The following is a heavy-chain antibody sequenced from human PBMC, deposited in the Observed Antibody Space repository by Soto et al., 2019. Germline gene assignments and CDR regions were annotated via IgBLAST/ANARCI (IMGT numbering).Heavy chain of an antibody. Sequence: QVQLVQSGAEVKKPGSSVKVSCKASGGTFSSYAITWVRQAPGQGLEWMGGIIPIFGTANYAQKFQGRVTITADESTSTAYMELSSLRSEDTALYYCARPPWPGMAARQVLGAFDIWGQGKMVTVSS. CDR1: GGTFSSYA. D-gene: IGHD6-6*01. CDR2: IIPIFGTA. J-gene: IGHJ3*02. V-gene: IGHV1-69*12. CDR3: ARPPWPGMAARQVLGAFDI.